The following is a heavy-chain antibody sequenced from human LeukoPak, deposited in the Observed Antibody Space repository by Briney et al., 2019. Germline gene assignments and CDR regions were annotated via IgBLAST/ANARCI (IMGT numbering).Heavy chain of an antibody. J-gene: IGHJ4*02. D-gene: IGHD4-17*01. CDR2: INAGNGNT. Sequence: ASVKVSCKASGYTFTSYAMHWVRQAPGQRLEWMGWINAGNGNTKYSQKFQGRVTITRDTSASTAYMELSSLRSEDMAVYYCAREYDDYGDYFDYWGQGTLVTVSS. CDR3: AREYDDYGDYFDY. CDR1: GYTFTSYA. V-gene: IGHV1-3*01.